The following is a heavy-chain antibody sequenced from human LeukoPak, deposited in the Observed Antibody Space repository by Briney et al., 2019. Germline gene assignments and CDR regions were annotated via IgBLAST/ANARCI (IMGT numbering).Heavy chain of an antibody. D-gene: IGHD1-20*01. V-gene: IGHV4-39*01. CDR2: IYYSGNT. CDR1: GGSIFSSNSY. Sequence: SETLSLTCTVSGGSIFSSNSYWGWIRQPPGKGLEWIGSIYYSGNTYYNASLKSRVTIPVDTSKNQFSLKLNSVTAADTAVYYGARAPDITGTTGEFGYWGQGTLVTVSS. CDR3: ARAPDITGTTGEFGY. J-gene: IGHJ4*02.